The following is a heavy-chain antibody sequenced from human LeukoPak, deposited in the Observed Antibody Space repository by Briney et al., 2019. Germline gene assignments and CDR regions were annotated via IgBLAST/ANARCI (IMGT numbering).Heavy chain of an antibody. CDR3: ARGRIAAPDYYFDY. J-gene: IGHJ4*02. Sequence: GGSLRLSCAASGFTVSSNYMSWVRQAPGKGLEWVSVIYSGGDTYYADSVKGRFTISSDNSKNTLYLQMNSLRAEDTAVYYCARGRIAAPDYYFDYWGQGTLVTVSS. D-gene: IGHD6-13*01. V-gene: IGHV3-53*01. CDR2: IYSGGDT. CDR1: GFTVSSNY.